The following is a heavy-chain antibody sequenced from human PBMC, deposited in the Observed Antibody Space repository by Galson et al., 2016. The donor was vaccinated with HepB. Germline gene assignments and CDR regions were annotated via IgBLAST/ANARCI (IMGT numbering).Heavy chain of an antibody. J-gene: IGHJ6*02. D-gene: IGHD1-1*01. V-gene: IGHV4-59*08. CDR1: GDSVDYFS. Sequence: SETLSLTCSASGDSVDYFSWSWIRQSPGKGLEWIGYIYYSGGTSYTPSPKSRLTISIDKSTNRFSLQLNSVTAADTSLYFCARRRPGGCMDFWGPGTTVTVSS. CDR2: IYYSGGT. CDR3: ARRRPGGCMDF.